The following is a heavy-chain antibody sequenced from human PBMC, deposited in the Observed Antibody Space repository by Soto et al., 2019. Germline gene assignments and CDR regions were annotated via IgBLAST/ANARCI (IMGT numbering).Heavy chain of an antibody. D-gene: IGHD3-10*01. V-gene: IGHV1-18*01. Sequence: ASVKVSCKASGYTFTSYGISWVRQAPGQGLEWMGWISAYNGNTNYAQKLQGRVTMTTDTSTSTAYMELRSLRSDDTAVYYCARGTFVELEPLFVDYWGQGTLVTVSS. CDR3: ARGTFVELEPLFVDY. CDR2: ISAYNGNT. CDR1: GYTFTSYG. J-gene: IGHJ4*02.